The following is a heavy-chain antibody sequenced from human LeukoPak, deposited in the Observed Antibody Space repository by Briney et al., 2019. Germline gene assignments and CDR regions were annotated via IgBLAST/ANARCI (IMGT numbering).Heavy chain of an antibody. CDR2: ASSGGGTT. Sequence: PGGSLRLSCAASGFTFSSYAMSWVRQAPGKGLEWVSAASSGGGTTNYADSVKGRFTISRDNSKNTLYLQMNSLRAEDTAVYYCEKRLGSAYYTGHYFDSSGQGALVTVSS. V-gene: IGHV3-23*01. CDR3: EKRLGSAYYTGHYFDS. CDR1: GFTFSSYA. J-gene: IGHJ4*02. D-gene: IGHD3-22*01.